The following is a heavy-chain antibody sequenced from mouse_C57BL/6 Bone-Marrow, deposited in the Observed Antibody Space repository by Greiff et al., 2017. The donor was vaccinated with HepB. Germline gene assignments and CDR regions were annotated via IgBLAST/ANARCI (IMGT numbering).Heavy chain of an antibody. D-gene: IGHD1-1*01. Sequence: EVHLVESGPVLVKPGPSVKISCKASGFTFTDYYMHWVKQSHGKSLEWIGLVYPYNGGTSYNQKFKGKATLTVDTSSSTAYMELNSLTSEDSAVYYCARDYYGSRYYFDYWGQGTTLTVSS. CDR2: VYPYNGGT. CDR3: ARDYYGSRYYFDY. V-gene: IGHV1-36*01. J-gene: IGHJ2*01. CDR1: GFTFTDYY.